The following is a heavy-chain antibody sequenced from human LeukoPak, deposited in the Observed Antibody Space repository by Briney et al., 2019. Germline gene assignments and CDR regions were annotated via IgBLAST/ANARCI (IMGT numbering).Heavy chain of an antibody. D-gene: IGHD3-10*01. CDR3: ARGPGYYGSGSYYFDY. CDR2: MNPNSGNT. Sequence: GESLKISCKASGYTFTSYDINWVRQATGQGLEWMGWMNPNSGNTGYAQKFQGRVTMTRNTSISTAYMELSSLRSEDTAVYYCARGPGYYGSGSYYFDYWGQGTLVTVSS. CDR1: GYTFTSYD. V-gene: IGHV1-8*01. J-gene: IGHJ4*02.